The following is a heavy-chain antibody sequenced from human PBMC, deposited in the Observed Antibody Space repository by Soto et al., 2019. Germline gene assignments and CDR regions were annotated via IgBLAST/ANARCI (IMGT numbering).Heavy chain of an antibody. V-gene: IGHV1-69*06. J-gene: IGHJ4*02. Sequence: SVKVSSKASGGNFSSYVISWVRQAPGQGLEWMGGIIPIFGTANYAQKFQGRVTITADKSTSTAYMELSSLRSEDTAVYYCALLVAAQYYFDYWGQGTLVTVSS. CDR2: IIPIFGTA. CDR3: ALLVAAQYYFDY. D-gene: IGHD2-15*01. CDR1: GGNFSSYV.